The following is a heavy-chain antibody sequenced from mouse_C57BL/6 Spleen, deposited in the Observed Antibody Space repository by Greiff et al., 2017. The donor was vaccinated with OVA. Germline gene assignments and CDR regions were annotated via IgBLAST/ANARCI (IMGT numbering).Heavy chain of an antibody. CDR3: ARGYYGSNWYFDV. CDR2: ISYSGST. J-gene: IGHJ1*03. V-gene: IGHV3-8*01. D-gene: IGHD1-1*01. Sequence: EVHLVESGPGLAKPSQTLSLTCSVTGYSITSDYWNWIRKFPGNKLEYMGYISYSGSTYYNPSLKSRISITRDTSKNQYYLQLNSVTTEDTATYYCARGYYGSNWYFDVWGTGTTVTVSS. CDR1: GYSITSDY.